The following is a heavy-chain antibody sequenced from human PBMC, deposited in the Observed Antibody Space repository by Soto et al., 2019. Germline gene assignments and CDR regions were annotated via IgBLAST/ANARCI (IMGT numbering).Heavy chain of an antibody. CDR1: GFTFSSYA. D-gene: IGHD2-15*01. Sequence: LRLSCAASGFTFSSYAMHWVRQAPGKGLEWVAVISYDGSNKYYADSVKGRFTISRDNSKNTLYLQMNSLRAEDTAVYYCARDGDATGPLAFAFDSWGQGTMVTVSS. CDR2: ISYDGSNK. J-gene: IGHJ3*02. CDR3: ARDGDATGPLAFAFDS. V-gene: IGHV3-30-3*01.